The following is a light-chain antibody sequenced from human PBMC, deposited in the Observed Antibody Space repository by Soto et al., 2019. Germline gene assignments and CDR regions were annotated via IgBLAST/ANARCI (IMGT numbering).Light chain of an antibody. J-gene: IGKJ5*01. V-gene: IGKV3-11*01. CDR1: QSVSSY. CDR3: QQRSNWPIT. Sequence: EIVLTQSPATLSFSPGERATLSCRASQSVSSYLAWYQQKPGQAPRLLIYDASNRATGIPARFSGSGSGTDFTLTISSLEPEEFAVYYCQQRSNWPITFGQGTRLETK. CDR2: DAS.